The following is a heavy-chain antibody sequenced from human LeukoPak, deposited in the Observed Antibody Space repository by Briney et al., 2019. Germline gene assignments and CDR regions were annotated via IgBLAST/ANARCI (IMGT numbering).Heavy chain of an antibody. D-gene: IGHD3-22*01. CDR3: ASGRDYYDSSGYDY. CDR2: IIPIFGTA. CDR1: GGTFSSYA. Sequence: ASVKVSCKASGGTFSSYAISWVRQAPGQGLEWMGGIIPIFGTANYAQKFQGRVTITRNTSISTAYMELSSPRSEDTAVYYCASGRDYYDSSGYDYWGQGTLVTVSS. J-gene: IGHJ4*02. V-gene: IGHV1-69*05.